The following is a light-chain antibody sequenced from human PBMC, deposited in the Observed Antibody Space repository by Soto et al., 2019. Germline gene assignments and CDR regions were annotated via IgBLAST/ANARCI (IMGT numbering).Light chain of an antibody. CDR1: SSNIGAGYD. CDR2: GNS. Sequence: QSVLTQPPSVSGAPGQRVTISCTGSSSNIGAGYDVHWYQQLPGTAPKLLIYGNSNRPSGVPDRFSGSKSGTSASLAITGLQAEDEADYYCQSYDSSLSGLVFGTGTKHIVL. CDR3: QSYDSSLSGLV. J-gene: IGLJ1*01. V-gene: IGLV1-40*01.